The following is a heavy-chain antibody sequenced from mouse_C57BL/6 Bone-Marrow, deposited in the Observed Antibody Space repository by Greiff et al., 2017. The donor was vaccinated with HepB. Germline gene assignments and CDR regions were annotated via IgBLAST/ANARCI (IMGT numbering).Heavy chain of an antibody. V-gene: IGHV1-81*01. J-gene: IGHJ3*01. D-gene: IGHD2-4*01. Sequence: VKLVESGAELARPGASVKLSCKASGYTFTSYGISWVKQRTGQGLEWIGEIYPRSGNTYYNEKFKGKATLTADKSSSTAYMELRSLTSEDSAVYFCAREFYDYDTWFAYWGQGTLVTVSA. CDR1: GYTFTSYG. CDR2: IYPRSGNT. CDR3: AREFYDYDTWFAY.